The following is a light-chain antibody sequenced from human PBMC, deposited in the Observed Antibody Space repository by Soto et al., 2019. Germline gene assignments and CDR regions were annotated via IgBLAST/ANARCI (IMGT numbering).Light chain of an antibody. CDR2: SAS. CDR3: QQSYSNPLT. V-gene: IGKV1-39*01. J-gene: IGKJ4*01. CDR1: QIINTY. Sequence: DIQVTQSPSSLSASIGDRVTISCRTSQIINTYLNWYQQKPGQAPNLLIYSASTLQSGVPSRFTGSGYGIDFTLTISSLQPEDFAVYFCQQSYSNPLTFGGGTKADIK.